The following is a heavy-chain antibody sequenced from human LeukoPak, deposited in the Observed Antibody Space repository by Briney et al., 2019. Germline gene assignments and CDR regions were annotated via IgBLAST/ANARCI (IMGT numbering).Heavy chain of an antibody. V-gene: IGHV3-15*01. D-gene: IGHD2-2*01. Sequence: PGGSLRLSCAGSGFTFSNAWLTWVRQAPGKGLEWVGRILTKDDGGTIDYAAPVEGRFTISRDDSKRTLYLQMNSLKIEDTAVYYCSTLEYCSRISCRSRNFIDLWGKGTTVTVSS. CDR3: STLEYCSRISCRSRNFIDL. CDR2: ILTKDDGGTI. J-gene: IGHJ6*03. CDR1: GFTFSNAW.